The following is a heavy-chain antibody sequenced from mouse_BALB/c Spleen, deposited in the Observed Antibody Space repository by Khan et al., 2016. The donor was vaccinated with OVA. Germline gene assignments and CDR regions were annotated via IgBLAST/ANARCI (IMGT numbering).Heavy chain of an antibody. J-gene: IGHJ2*01. CDR1: GLNIKDTY. V-gene: IGHV14-3*02. CDR2: IDPPYGNT. Sequence: VQLKQSGAELVKSGATVKLSCTASGLNIKDTYMHWLKQWPEQGLEWIGRIDPPYGNTKYDPKFPGKAPITTATADITPYLQLSSLTSEDTAVYYCARRVRKWDQGTTLTGSS. CDR3: ARRVRK.